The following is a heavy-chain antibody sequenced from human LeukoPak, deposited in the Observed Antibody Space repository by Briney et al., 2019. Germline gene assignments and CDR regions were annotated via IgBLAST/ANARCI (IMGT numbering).Heavy chain of an antibody. CDR2: IYPGDSDT. CDR1: GYSFTSYW. Sequence: GESLKISCKGSGYSFTSYWIGWVRQMPGKGLEWIGIIYPGDSDTRYSPSFQGQVTISADKSISTAYLQWSSLKASGTAMYYCARQGVTMVRGVIVYFDLWGRGTLVTVSS. D-gene: IGHD3-10*01. CDR3: ARQGVTMVRGVIVYFDL. J-gene: IGHJ2*01. V-gene: IGHV5-51*01.